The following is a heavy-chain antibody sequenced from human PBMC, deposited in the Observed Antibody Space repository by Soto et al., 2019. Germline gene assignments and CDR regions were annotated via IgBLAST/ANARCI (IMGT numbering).Heavy chain of an antibody. D-gene: IGHD6-13*01. CDR2: ISWNSGSR. Sequence: SLRLSCAASGFTFDDYAMHWVRQAPGKGLEWVSGISWNSGSRGYADSVKGRFTISRDNAKNSLYLQMNSLRDEDTAFYYCAKDVGTAVEVAFDCWGQGTLVTVPS. CDR1: GFTFDDYA. J-gene: IGHJ5*01. CDR3: AKDVGTAVEVAFDC. V-gene: IGHV3-9*01.